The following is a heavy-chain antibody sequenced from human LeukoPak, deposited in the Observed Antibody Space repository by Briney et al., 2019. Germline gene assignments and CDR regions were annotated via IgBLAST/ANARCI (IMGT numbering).Heavy chain of an antibody. CDR1: GFTFSSYW. D-gene: IGHD3-16*01. CDR3: ARDQRGKQGYYFDY. V-gene: IGHV3-7*01. CDR2: IKQDGSEK. Sequence: PGGSLRLSCAASGFTFSSYWMSWVRQAPGKGLEWVANIKQDGSEKYYVDSVKGRFTISRDNAKNSLYLQMNSQRAEDTAVYYCARDQRGKQGYYFDYWGQGTLVTVSS. J-gene: IGHJ4*02.